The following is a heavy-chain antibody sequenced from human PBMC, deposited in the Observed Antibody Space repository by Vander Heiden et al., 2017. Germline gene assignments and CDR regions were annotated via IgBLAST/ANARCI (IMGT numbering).Heavy chain of an antibody. CDR1: GFTFSSYR. V-gene: IGHV3-21*01. CDR2: ISSSSSYI. Sequence: EVQLVASGGGLVKPGGSLRLSCAASGFTFSSYRMNWVRQAPGKGLEWVSSISSSSSYIYYADSVKGRFTISRDNAKNSLYLQMNSLRAEDTAVYYCARDRRWLSDAFDIWGQGTMVTVSS. D-gene: IGHD5-12*01. CDR3: ARDRRWLSDAFDI. J-gene: IGHJ3*02.